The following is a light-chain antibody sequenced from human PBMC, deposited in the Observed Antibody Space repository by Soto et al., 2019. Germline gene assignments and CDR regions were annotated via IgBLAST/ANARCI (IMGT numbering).Light chain of an antibody. J-gene: IGKJ1*01. V-gene: IGKV1-9*01. CDR2: EAS. CDR3: QQYNNFST. CDR1: QGVSTY. Sequence: DIQLTQSPSFLSASVGDRVTITCRASQGVSTYLAWYQQKPGKAPKLMIYEASTLQSGVPSRFSGSGSGTEFTLTISSLLPEDFATYYCQQYNNFSTFGQGTKVEIK.